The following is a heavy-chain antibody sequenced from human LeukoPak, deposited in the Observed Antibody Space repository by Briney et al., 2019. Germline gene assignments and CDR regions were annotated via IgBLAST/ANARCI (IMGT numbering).Heavy chain of an antibody. CDR1: GFTFSSYW. CDR3: ARDGGRKEDY. CDR2: IKQDGSDK. J-gene: IGHJ4*02. V-gene: IGHV3-7*01. Sequence: GGSLRLSCAASGFTFSSYWMTWVRQAPGKGLERVANIKQDGSDKYYVDSVKGRFTMSRDNAKNSLFLQMNSLRAEDTAVYYCARDGGRKEDYWGQGTLVTVSS. D-gene: IGHD6-25*01.